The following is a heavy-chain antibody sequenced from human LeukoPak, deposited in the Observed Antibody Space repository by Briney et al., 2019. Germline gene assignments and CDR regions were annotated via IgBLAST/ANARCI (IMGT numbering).Heavy chain of an antibody. CDR1: GFTFSNAW. J-gene: IGHJ4*02. Sequence: GGSLRLSCAASGFTFSNAWMSWVRQAPGKGLEWVGRIKSKTDGGTPDYAAPVEGRFTISRDDSKNTLYLQMNSLKTEDTAVYYCTGVSRGSWYDYWGQGTLVTVSS. D-gene: IGHD6-13*01. CDR2: IKSKTDGGTP. V-gene: IGHV3-15*01. CDR3: TGVSRGSWYDY.